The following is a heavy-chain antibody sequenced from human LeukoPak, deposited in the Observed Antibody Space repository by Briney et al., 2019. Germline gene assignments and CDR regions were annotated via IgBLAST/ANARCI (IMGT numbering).Heavy chain of an antibody. CDR1: GYTFTGYY. Sequence: ASVKVSCKASGYTFTGYYMHWMRQAPGQGLEWMGIINPSGGSTSYAQKFQGRVTMTRDTSTSTVYMELSSLRSEDTAVYYCARGQKPPQLLAPPVYWGQGTLVTVSS. V-gene: IGHV1-46*01. D-gene: IGHD2-2*01. CDR3: ARGQKPPQLLAPPVY. J-gene: IGHJ4*02. CDR2: INPSGGST.